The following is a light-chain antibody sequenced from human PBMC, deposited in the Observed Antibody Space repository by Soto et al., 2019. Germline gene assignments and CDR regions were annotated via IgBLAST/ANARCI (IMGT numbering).Light chain of an antibody. CDR3: QQYNNWPPL. CDR1: QSVSSN. V-gene: IGKV3-15*01. CDR2: GAS. J-gene: IGKJ5*01. Sequence: ERVMTQSRATLSVSPGERATVSCRASQSVSSNLAWYQQKPGQAPRLLIYGASTRATGIPARFSGSGSGTEFTLTISSLQSEDFAVYYCQQYNNWPPLFGQGTRLDI.